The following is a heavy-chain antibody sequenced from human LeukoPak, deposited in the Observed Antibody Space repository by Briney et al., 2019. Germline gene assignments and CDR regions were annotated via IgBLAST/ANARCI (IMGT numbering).Heavy chain of an antibody. Sequence: GGTLRLSCAASGFTFRSYGMSWVRQAPGKGLEWVSAISGSGGSTYYADSVKGRFTISRDNSKNTLYLQMNSLRAEDTAVYYCAELGITMIGGVWGKGTTVTISS. CDR1: GFTFRSYG. CDR2: ISGSGGST. V-gene: IGHV3-23*01. D-gene: IGHD3-10*02. CDR3: AELGITMIGGV. J-gene: IGHJ6*04.